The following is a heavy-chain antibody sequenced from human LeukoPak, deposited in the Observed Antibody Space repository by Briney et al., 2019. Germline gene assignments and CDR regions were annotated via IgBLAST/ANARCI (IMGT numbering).Heavy chain of an antibody. CDR3: ARDAWFSAFDI. V-gene: IGHV3-33*08. J-gene: IGHJ3*02. D-gene: IGHD3-10*01. CDR2: IWYDGSNK. CDR1: GFTFSSYG. Sequence: QPGGSLRLSCAASGFTFSSYGMHWVRQAPGKGLEWVAVIWYDGSNKYYADSVKGRFTISRDNSKNTLYLQMNSLRAEDTAVYYCARDAWFSAFDIWGQGTMVTVSS.